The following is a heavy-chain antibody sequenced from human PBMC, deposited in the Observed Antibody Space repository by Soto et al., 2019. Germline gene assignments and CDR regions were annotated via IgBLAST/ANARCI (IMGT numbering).Heavy chain of an antibody. CDR2: INPSGGST. V-gene: IGHV1-46*01. J-gene: IGHJ5*02. D-gene: IGHD3-9*01. CDR1: GYTFTSYY. Sequence: ASVKVSCKASGYTFTSYYMHWVRQAPGQGLEWMGIINPSGGSTSYAQKFQGRVTMTRDTSTSTVYMELSSLRSENTALYYCARDAYYDIFGHVGYWFDPWGQGTLVTVSS. CDR3: ARDAYYDIFGHVGYWFDP.